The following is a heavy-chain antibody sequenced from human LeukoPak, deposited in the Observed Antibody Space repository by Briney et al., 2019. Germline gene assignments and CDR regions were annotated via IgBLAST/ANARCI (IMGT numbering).Heavy chain of an antibody. CDR1: GFSFRNYA. CDR2: INTDGRIT. Sequence: GGSLRLSCVASGFSFRNYAIHWVRQAPGKGLEYVSVINTDGRITYYADSVKGRFTISRDNSQNTVYLQMGSLSGEDMAVYYCTRGGGSFCDFDYWGQGALVTVSS. D-gene: IGHD1-26*01. V-gene: IGHV3-64*02. CDR3: TRGGGSFCDFDY. J-gene: IGHJ4*02.